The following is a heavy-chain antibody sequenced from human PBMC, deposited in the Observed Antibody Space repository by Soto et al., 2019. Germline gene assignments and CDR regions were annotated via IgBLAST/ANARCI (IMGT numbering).Heavy chain of an antibody. J-gene: IGHJ3*02. CDR2: IYYSGST. CDR1: GDALSSSNCY. D-gene: IGHD6-19*01. Sequence: SETLSLTCSVPGDALSSSNCYWGWIRQPPGKGLEWIGNIYYSGSTYYNPSLKSRVTISVDTSKNQFSLKLSSVTAADTAVYYCARLNEDSSGWYGGFDIWGEGTMVTVSS. CDR3: ARLNEDSSGWYGGFDI. V-gene: IGHV4-39*01.